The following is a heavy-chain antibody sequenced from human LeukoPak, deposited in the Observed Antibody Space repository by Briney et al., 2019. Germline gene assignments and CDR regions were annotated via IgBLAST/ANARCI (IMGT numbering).Heavy chain of an antibody. CDR1: GYTFTSYY. J-gene: IGHJ3*02. Sequence: ASVKVSFKASGYTFTSYYMHWVRQAPGQGLEWMGWISAYNGNTNYAQKLQGRVTMTTDTSTSTAYMELRSLRSDDTAVYYCARGGSGRNDAFDIWGQGTMVTVSS. CDR2: ISAYNGNT. D-gene: IGHD3-10*01. CDR3: ARGGSGRNDAFDI. V-gene: IGHV1-18*04.